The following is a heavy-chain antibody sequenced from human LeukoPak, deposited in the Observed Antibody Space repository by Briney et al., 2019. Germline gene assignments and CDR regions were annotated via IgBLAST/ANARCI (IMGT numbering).Heavy chain of an antibody. D-gene: IGHD2-15*01. CDR3: ARGGDIVVVVAATNFDY. J-gene: IGHJ4*02. CDR1: GGSFSGHY. Sequence: SETLSLTCAVYGGSFSGHYWSWIRQPPGKGLEWIGEINHSGSTNYNPSLKSRVTISVDTSKNQFSLKLSSVTAADTAVYYCARGGDIVVVVAATNFDYWGQGTLVTVSS. V-gene: IGHV4-34*01. CDR2: INHSGST.